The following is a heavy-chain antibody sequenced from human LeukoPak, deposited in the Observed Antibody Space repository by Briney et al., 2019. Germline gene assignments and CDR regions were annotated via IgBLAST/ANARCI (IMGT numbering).Heavy chain of an antibody. CDR1: GFTFSDYY. CDR2: ISSSGSTI. V-gene: IGHV3-11*04. CDR3: ARDSSSWYYYYYGMDV. Sequence: GGSLRLSCAASGFTFSDYYMSWIRQAPGKGLEWVSYISSSGSTIYHADSVKGRFTISRDNAKNSLYLQMNSLRAEDTAVYYCARDSSSWYYYYYGMDVWGQGTTVTVSS. D-gene: IGHD6-13*01. J-gene: IGHJ6*02.